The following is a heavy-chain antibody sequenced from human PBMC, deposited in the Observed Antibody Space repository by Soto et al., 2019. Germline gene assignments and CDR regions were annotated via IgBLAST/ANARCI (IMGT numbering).Heavy chain of an antibody. Sequence: SETLSLTCTVSGDSISTGGYYWSWLRQHPGKGLEWIGYIYYSGSTYYNPSLKSRLTISVDTSKNQFSLKLSSVTAADTAVYYCARTRLHIVVVPAAIEFDPWGQGTLVTVSS. V-gene: IGHV4-31*03. CDR3: ARTRLHIVVVPAAIEFDP. D-gene: IGHD2-2*02. J-gene: IGHJ5*02. CDR1: GDSISTGGYY. CDR2: IYYSGST.